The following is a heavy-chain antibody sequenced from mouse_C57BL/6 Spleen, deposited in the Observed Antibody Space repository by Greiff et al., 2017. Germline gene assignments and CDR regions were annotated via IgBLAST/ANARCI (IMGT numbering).Heavy chain of an antibody. CDR1: GYTFTNYW. J-gene: IGHJ2*01. CDR2: IYPGGGYT. Sequence: QVQLQQSGAELVRPGTSVKMSCKASGYTFTNYWIGWAKQRPGHGLEWIGDIYPGGGYTNYNEKFKGKATLTADKSSSTAYMQFGSLTSEDSAIDYCARGGGYDGYFDYWGQGTTLTVSS. CDR3: ARGGGYDGYFDY. V-gene: IGHV1-63*01. D-gene: IGHD2-3*01.